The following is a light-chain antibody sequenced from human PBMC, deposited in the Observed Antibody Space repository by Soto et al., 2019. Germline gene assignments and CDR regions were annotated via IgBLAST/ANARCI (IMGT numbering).Light chain of an antibody. J-gene: IGKJ4*01. V-gene: IGKV3-20*01. CDR2: GAS. Sequence: TQSPGTLSLSPGERATLSCXASQSVSSTYLAWFQQKPGQAPRLLIYGASTRATGIPDRFSGSGSGTDFTLTISGLEPEDFAFYYCQQYDVTPPNTFGGGTKVEV. CDR1: QSVSSTY. CDR3: QQYDVTPPNT.